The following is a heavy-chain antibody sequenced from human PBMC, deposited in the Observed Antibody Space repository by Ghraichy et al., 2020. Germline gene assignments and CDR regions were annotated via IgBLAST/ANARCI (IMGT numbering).Heavy chain of an antibody. CDR3: AMDGILLTQWRRPYGMDV. V-gene: IGHV3-23*01. J-gene: IGHJ6*02. Sequence: GGSLRLSCAASGFTFSSYAMSWVRQAPGKGLEWVSAISGSGGSTYYADSVKGRFTISRDNSKNTLYLQMNSLRAEDTAVYYCAMDGILLTQWRRPYGMDVWGQGTTVTVSS. CDR1: GFTFSSYA. D-gene: IGHD6-19*01. CDR2: ISGSGGST.